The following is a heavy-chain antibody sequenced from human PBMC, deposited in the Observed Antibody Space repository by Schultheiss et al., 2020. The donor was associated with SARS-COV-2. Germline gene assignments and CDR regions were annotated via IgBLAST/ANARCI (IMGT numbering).Heavy chain of an antibody. CDR3: ARASRYSSGYFDY. J-gene: IGHJ4*02. CDR2: INTYNGNT. CDR1: GYTFSSYG. D-gene: IGHD6-19*01. V-gene: IGHV1-18*01. Sequence: ASVKVSCKASGYTFSSYGISWVRQAPGQGLEWMGWINTYNGNTNYAQSLQGRVSMTTDTSTSTAYLELRSLRSDDTAVYHCARASRYSSGYFDYWGQGTLVTVSS.